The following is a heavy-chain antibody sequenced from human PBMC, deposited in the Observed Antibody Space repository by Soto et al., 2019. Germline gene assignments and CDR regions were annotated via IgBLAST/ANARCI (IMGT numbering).Heavy chain of an antibody. CDR2: MDPNRGHS. CDR3: ARDREEVVAATRVWFDP. V-gene: IGHV1-8*01. CDR1: GYNISSYD. Sequence: ASVKVSCKASGYNISSYDIIWVRQAAGQGLEWMGWMDPNRGHSDSVQNFRGGVTMTTNISASTAYMELSGLRSDNTAVYYCARDREEVVAATRVWFDPWGQGTLVTVSS. J-gene: IGHJ5*02. D-gene: IGHD2-15*01.